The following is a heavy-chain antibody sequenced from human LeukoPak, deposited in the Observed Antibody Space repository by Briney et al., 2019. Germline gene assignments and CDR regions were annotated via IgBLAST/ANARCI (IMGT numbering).Heavy chain of an antibody. CDR2: TIPNYGTA. CDR1: GGTFSSYA. CDR3: ARAPRTAMVRYFDY. J-gene: IGHJ4*02. Sequence: GASVKVSCKASGGTFSSYAISWVRQAPGQGLEWMGGTIPNYGTANYAQKFQGRVTITADESTSTAYMELSSLRSEDTAVYYCARAPRTAMVRYFDYWGQGTLVTVSS. V-gene: IGHV1-69*13. D-gene: IGHD5-18*01.